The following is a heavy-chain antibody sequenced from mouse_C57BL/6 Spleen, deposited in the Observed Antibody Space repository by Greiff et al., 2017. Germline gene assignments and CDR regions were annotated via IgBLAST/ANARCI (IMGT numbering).Heavy chain of an antibody. D-gene: IGHD1-1*01. V-gene: IGHV1-26*01. CDR3: AQPGVDFAY. J-gene: IGHJ3*01. CDR2: INPNNGGT. Sequence: EVQLQQSGPELVKPGASVKISCKASGYTFTDYYMNWVKQSHGKSLEWIGDINPNNGGTSYNQKFKGKATLTVDKSSSTAYMELRSLTSEDSAVYYCAQPGVDFAYWGQGTLVTVSA. CDR1: GYTFTDYY.